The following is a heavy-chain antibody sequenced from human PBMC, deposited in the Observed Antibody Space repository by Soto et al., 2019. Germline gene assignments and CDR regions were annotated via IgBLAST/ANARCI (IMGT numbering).Heavy chain of an antibody. CDR3: ASGYDYVWGSYSNGLDY. Sequence: PSETLSLTCTVSGGSISSGGFYWSWIRQHPGKGLEWIGYIYYSGSTYYNPSLKSRVTISVDTSKNQFSLKLSSVTAADTAVYYCASGYDYVWGSYSNGLDYWGQGTLGTVSS. J-gene: IGHJ4*02. V-gene: IGHV4-31*03. CDR2: IYYSGST. D-gene: IGHD3-16*01. CDR1: GGSISSGGFY.